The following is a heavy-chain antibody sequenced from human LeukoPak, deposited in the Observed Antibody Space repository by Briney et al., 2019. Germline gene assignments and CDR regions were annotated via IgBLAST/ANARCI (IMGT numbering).Heavy chain of an antibody. J-gene: IGHJ3*02. CDR2: IYYSGST. D-gene: IGHD2-2*02. CDR1: GGSISSCY. V-gene: IGHV4-59*01. CDR3: ARIGGIPLGSFDI. Sequence: KSSETLSLTCTASGGSISSCYWSWIRQPPGKGLEWIGYIYYSGSTNYNPSLKSRVTISMDTSKNQFSLKLSSVTAADTAVYYCARIGGIPLGSFDIWRQGTVVTVSS.